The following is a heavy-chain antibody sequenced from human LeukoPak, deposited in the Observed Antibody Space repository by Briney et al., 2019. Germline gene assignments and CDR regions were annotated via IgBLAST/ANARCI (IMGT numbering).Heavy chain of an antibody. Sequence: SETLSLTCTVSGGSISSYYWSWIRQPPGKGLEWIGYIYYSGSTNYNPSLKSRVTISVDTSKNQFSLKLSSVTAADTAVYYCAKLDYYDSSGYYPVDWGQGTLVTVSS. V-gene: IGHV4-59*01. J-gene: IGHJ4*02. CDR2: IYYSGST. CDR1: GGSISSYY. D-gene: IGHD3-22*01. CDR3: AKLDYYDSSGYYPVD.